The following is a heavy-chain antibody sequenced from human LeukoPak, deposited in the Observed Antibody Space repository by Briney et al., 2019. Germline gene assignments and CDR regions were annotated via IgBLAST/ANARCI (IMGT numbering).Heavy chain of an antibody. D-gene: IGHD3-10*01. J-gene: IGHJ4*02. CDR1: HFTFTNRW. CDR2: ISSSSSYI. V-gene: IGHV3-21*01. CDR3: ATITHFDY. Sequence: GGSLRLSCAASHFTFTNRWMNWVRQAPGKGLEWVSSISSSSSYIYYADSVKGRFTISRDNAKNSLYLQMNSLRAEDTAVYYCATITHFDYWGQGTLVTVSS.